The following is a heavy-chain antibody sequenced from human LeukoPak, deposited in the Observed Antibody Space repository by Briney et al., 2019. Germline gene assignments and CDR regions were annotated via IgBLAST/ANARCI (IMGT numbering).Heavy chain of an antibody. D-gene: IGHD1-26*01. J-gene: IGHJ5*02. CDR3: ARGLRANPFHA. V-gene: IGHV4-39*01. CDR2: IYDSGST. Sequence: SETPSLTCTVSGGSIRSSYYYWGWIRQPPGKGLEWIGSIYDSGSTYYNPSLKSRVTISVDTSKNQFSLKLSSVTAADTAVYYCARGLRANPFHAWGQGTLVTVSS. CDR1: GGSIRSSYYY.